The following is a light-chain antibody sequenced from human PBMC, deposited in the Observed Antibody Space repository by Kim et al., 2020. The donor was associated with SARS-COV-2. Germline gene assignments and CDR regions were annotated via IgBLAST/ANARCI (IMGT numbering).Light chain of an antibody. Sequence: SYELTQPPSVSVSPGQTASISCSGNKLGNKYACWYQQKPGQSPVLVIYQDNRRGSGIPERFSGSNSGNTATLTISGTQTMDEADYYCLTWDGHTAIFGGGTQLTVL. CDR2: QDN. CDR3: LTWDGHTAI. J-gene: IGLJ2*01. V-gene: IGLV3-1*01. CDR1: KLGNKY.